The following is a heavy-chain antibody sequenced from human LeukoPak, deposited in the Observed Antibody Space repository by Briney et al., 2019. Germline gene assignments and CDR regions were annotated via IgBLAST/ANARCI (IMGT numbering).Heavy chain of an antibody. D-gene: IGHD3-22*01. CDR2: IYHSGST. V-gene: IGHV4-38-2*01. Sequence: KASETLSLTCAVSGYSISSGYYWGWIRQPPGKGLEWIGSIYHSGSTYYNPSLKSRVTISVDTSKNQFSLKLSSVTAADTAVYYCARCIGIVYDYWGQGTLVTVSS. CDR1: GYSISSGYY. CDR3: ARCIGIVYDY. J-gene: IGHJ4*02.